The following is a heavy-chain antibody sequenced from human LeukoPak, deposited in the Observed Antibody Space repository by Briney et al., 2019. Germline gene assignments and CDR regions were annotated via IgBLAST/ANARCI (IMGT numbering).Heavy chain of an antibody. CDR3: ARVQAGGIAVAGTFDY. Sequence: GGSLRLSCAASGFTFSSYAMHWVRQAPGKGLEWVAVISYDGSNKCYADSVKGRFTISRDNSKNTLYLQMNSLRAEDTAVYYCARVQAGGIAVAGTFDYWGQGTLVTVSS. CDR2: ISYDGSNK. V-gene: IGHV3-30*04. J-gene: IGHJ4*02. D-gene: IGHD6-19*01. CDR1: GFTFSSYA.